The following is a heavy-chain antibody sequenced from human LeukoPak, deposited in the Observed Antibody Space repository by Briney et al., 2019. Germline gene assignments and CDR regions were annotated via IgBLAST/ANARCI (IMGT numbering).Heavy chain of an antibody. D-gene: IGHD2-8*01. CDR2: ISSNSKYT. CDR1: GLLFSDYF. V-gene: IGHV3-11*05. Sequence: PGGSLRLSCAAAGLLFSDYFMSWIRQAPGKELEWISYISSNSKYTKYADSVKGRFTISRDNAKKSLYLQMNSLRAEDTAVYYCARDNGHKYYFDYWGQGTLVTVSS. J-gene: IGHJ4*02. CDR3: ARDNGHKYYFDY.